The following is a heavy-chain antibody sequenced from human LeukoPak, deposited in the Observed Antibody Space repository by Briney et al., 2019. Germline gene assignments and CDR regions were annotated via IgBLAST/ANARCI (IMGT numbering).Heavy chain of an antibody. CDR2: IIPILGIA. V-gene: IGHV1-69*04. D-gene: IGHD5-12*01. CDR1: GGTFSSYA. CDR3: ARDVGIVATIVYFDY. J-gene: IGHJ4*02. Sequence: SVKVSCKASGGTFSSYAISLVRQAPGQGLEWMGRIIPILGIANYAQKFQGRVTITADKSTSTAYMELSSLRSEDTAVYYCARDVGIVATIVYFDYWGQGTLVTVSS.